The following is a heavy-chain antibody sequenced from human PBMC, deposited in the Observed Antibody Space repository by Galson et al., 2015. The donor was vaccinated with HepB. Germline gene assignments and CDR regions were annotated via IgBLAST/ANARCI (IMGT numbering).Heavy chain of an antibody. CDR3: ARSSGGFDY. J-gene: IGHJ4*02. V-gene: IGHV1-69*04. CDR2: IIPILDIA. D-gene: IGHD3-16*01. Sequence: SVKVSCKASGGTFSSYAISWMRQAPGQGLEWMGRIIPILDIANYAQNFQGRVTITADKSTSTAYMELSSLRSEDTAMYYCARSSGGFDYWGQGTLVTVSS. CDR1: GGTFSSYA.